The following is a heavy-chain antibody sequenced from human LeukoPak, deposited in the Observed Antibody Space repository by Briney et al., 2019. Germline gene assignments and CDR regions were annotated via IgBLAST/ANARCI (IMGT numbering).Heavy chain of an antibody. Sequence: PGGSLRLSCAASGFTFSSYWMSWVRQAPGKGLEWVANIKQDGSEKYYVDSVKGRFTISRDNAKSSLYLQMNSLRAEDTAVYYCARDLPNYDILTGYRWFDPWGQGTLVTVSS. CDR1: GFTFSSYW. CDR2: IKQDGSEK. D-gene: IGHD3-9*01. CDR3: ARDLPNYDILTGYRWFDP. V-gene: IGHV3-7*03. J-gene: IGHJ5*02.